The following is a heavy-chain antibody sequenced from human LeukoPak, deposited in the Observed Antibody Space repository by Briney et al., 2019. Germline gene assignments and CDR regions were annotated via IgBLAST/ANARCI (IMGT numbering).Heavy chain of an antibody. CDR2: ISGSGDAT. J-gene: IGHJ4*02. V-gene: IGHV3-23*01. CDR3: ARGRGGSCYDC. CDR1: RFTFSGYA. D-gene: IGHD2-15*01. Sequence: GGSLRLSCAASRFTFSGYAMGWVRQAPGKGLDWVSVISGSGDATYYADSVKGRFTISRDNSKNTLYLQVYSLRAEDTAVYYCARGRGGSCYDCWGQGTLVTVSS.